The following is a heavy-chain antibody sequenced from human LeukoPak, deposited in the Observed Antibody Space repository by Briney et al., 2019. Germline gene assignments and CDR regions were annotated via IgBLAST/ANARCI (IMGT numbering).Heavy chain of an antibody. CDR1: GDSIIGSY. D-gene: IGHD3-22*01. CDR3: ARRRYYDSSGYSPTYYSDY. V-gene: IGHV4-59*01. CDR2: IYYSVDT. J-gene: IGHJ4*02. Sequence: PSETLSLTCAGSGDSIIGSYWSWIRQAPGKGLEWIGYIYYSVDTDYNPSLKSRVTISVDMSKKQISLRLTSVTAADTAVYYCARRRYYDSSGYSPTYYSDYWGQGILVTVSS.